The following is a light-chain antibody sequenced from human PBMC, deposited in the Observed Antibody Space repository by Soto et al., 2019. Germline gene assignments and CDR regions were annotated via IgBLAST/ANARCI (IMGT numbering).Light chain of an antibody. V-gene: IGKV3-15*01. J-gene: IGKJ5*01. CDR2: RIF. Sequence: MGITKAPRSGSVFPAETITLSCGASQSVSGYLDWFHQKPGQAPRLVLLRIFTRAIGVPARFSGSGSGTEFTLTISSLQPEDFATYYCLQHYTYPFTFGQGTRLEIK. CDR3: LQHYTYPFT. CDR1: QSVSGY.